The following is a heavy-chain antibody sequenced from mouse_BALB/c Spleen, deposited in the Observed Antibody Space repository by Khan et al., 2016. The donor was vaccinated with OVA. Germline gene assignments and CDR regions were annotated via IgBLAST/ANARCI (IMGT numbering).Heavy chain of an antibody. CDR2: ISYSGAT. V-gene: IGHV3-2*02. J-gene: IGHJ4*01. CDR3: ARQNYNRYALDY. CDR1: GYSITRNYA. Sequence: VQLKEPGPGLVKPSQSLSLTCTVTGYSITRNYAWSWIRQFPGNKLEWMGYISYSGATYYNPSLKSRISVTRDTSENLFFLQLTSVTTEDTAPFYRARQNYNRYALDYWGQGTSVTVSS. D-gene: IGHD6-1*01.